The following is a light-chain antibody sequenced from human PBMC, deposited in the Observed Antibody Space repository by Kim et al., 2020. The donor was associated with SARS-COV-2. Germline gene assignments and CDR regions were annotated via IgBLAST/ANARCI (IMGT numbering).Light chain of an antibody. CDR1: KLGNKY. Sequence: VSPVQTASITCSGDKLGNKYACWYQQKPGQSPVLVIYQDTKRPLGIPERFSGSNSGNTATLTISVTQAMDEADYYCQTWDRGNDVVFGGGTQLTVL. V-gene: IGLV3-1*01. J-gene: IGLJ2*01. CDR2: QDT. CDR3: QTWDRGNDVV.